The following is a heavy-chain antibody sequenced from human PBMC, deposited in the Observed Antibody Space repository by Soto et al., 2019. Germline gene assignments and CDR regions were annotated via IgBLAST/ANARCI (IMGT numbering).Heavy chain of an antibody. CDR3: AILAYYYDSSGYLLGFDP. V-gene: IGHV4-39*01. CDR1: GGSISSSSYY. J-gene: IGHJ5*02. D-gene: IGHD3-22*01. Sequence: SETLSLTCTVSGGSISSSSYYWGWIRQPPGKGLEWIGSIYYSGDTYYNPSLKSRVTISVDTSKNQFSLKLSSVTAADTAVYYCAILAYYYDSSGYLLGFDPWGQGTLVTVSS. CDR2: IYYSGDT.